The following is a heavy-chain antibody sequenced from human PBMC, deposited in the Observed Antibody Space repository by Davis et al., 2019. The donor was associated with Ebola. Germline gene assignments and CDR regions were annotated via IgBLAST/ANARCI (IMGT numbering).Heavy chain of an antibody. CDR3: ATDRNWDFDY. Sequence: PGGSLRLSCAASGFAFSTYWMHWVRQAPGKGLVWVSRIDSDGSNTRYADSVKGRFTISRDNAKNTLYLQMNSLRDEDTAVYYCATDRNWDFDYWGQGTLVTVSS. J-gene: IGHJ4*02. D-gene: IGHD7-27*01. CDR2: IDSDGSNT. V-gene: IGHV3-74*01. CDR1: GFAFSTYW.